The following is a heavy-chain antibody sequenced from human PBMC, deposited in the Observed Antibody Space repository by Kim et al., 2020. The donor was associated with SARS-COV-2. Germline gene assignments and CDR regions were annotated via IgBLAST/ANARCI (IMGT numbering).Heavy chain of an antibody. J-gene: IGHJ4*02. D-gene: IGHD3-22*01. CDR1: GFTFSSYG. Sequence: GGSLRLSCAASGFTFSSYGMHWVRQAPGKGLEWVAVIWYDGSNKYYADSVKGRFTISRDNSKNTLYLQMNSLRAEDTAVYYCARGSNMIVDGDLDYWGQGTLVTVSS. CDR3: ARGSNMIVDGDLDY. CDR2: IWYDGSNK. V-gene: IGHV3-33*01.